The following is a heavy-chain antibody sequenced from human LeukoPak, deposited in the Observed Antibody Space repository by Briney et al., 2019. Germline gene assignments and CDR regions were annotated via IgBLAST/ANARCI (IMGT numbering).Heavy chain of an antibody. CDR3: ARGVHGGDCFDY. CDR2: ISYDGSNK. V-gene: IGHV3-30*04. CDR1: GFTFSSYA. Sequence: PGGSLRLSCAASGFTFSSYAMHWVCQAPGKGLEWVAVISYDGSNKYYADSVKGRFTISRDNSKNTLYLQMNSLRAEDTAVYYCARGVHGGDCFDYWGQGTLVTVSS. J-gene: IGHJ4*02. D-gene: IGHD2-21*01.